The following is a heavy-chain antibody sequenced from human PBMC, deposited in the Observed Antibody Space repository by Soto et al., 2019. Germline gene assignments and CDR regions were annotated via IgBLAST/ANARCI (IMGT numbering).Heavy chain of an antibody. Sequence: EVQLVESGGGLVKPGGSLRLSCAASGFTFSPYSMNWVRQAPGKGLEWVSSISSSSSYIYYANSVKGRFTISRDNAKNSLYLQMNSLRAEDTAVYYCARYDSSGYYWPYYYYGMDVWGKGTTVTVSS. V-gene: IGHV3-21*01. D-gene: IGHD3-22*01. CDR3: ARYDSSGYYWPYYYYGMDV. J-gene: IGHJ6*04. CDR1: GFTFSPYS. CDR2: ISSSSSYI.